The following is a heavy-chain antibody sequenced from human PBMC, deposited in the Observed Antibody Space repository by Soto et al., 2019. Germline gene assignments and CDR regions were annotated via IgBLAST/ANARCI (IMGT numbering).Heavy chain of an antibody. CDR1: GYIFTSKW. J-gene: IGHJ6*04. Sequence: GESLKISCKGSGYIFTSKWIAWARQTPGKGLEWMGAIYPRNSQTKYSPSFQGQVTFSADKSIDTAFLQWNSLKTSDTAMFYCASHPTTPGYYAMDVWGKGTTVTVSS. CDR3: ASHPTTPGYYAMDV. CDR2: IYPRNSQT. D-gene: IGHD1-1*01. V-gene: IGHV5-51*01.